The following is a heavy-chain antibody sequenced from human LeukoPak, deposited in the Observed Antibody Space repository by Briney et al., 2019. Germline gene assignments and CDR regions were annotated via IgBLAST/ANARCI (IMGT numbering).Heavy chain of an antibody. D-gene: IGHD4-17*01. CDR1: GFTFNVYS. V-gene: IGHV3-48*01. CDR2: ISSSTRTI. CDR3: ASSYGDYLEHQFDY. J-gene: IGHJ4*02. Sequence: GGSLRLSCAASGFTFNVYSMNWVRQVPGKGLEWVSYISSSTRTIYYADSVKGRFTISRDNAKSSLYLQMNSLRAEDTAVYYCASSYGDYLEHQFDYWGQGTLVIVSS.